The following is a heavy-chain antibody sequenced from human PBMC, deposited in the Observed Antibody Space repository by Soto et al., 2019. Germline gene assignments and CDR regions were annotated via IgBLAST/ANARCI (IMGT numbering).Heavy chain of an antibody. D-gene: IGHD3-10*01. CDR1: GASISSYY. CDR2: IHYSGSI. CDR3: ARHSQNGPPLWFGELLS. V-gene: IGHV4-59*01. Sequence: QVQLQESGPGLVKPSETLSLTCTVSGASISSYYWSWIRQPPGKGLDWIGYIHYSGSINYNPSLKSRVIISIDTSKNQFSLNRSSVTAADTAVYYCARHSQNGPPLWFGELLSWGQGTLVTVSS. J-gene: IGHJ4*02.